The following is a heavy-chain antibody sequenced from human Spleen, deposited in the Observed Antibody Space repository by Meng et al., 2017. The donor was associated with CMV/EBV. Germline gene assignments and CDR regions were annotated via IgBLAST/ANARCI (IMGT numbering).Heavy chain of an antibody. CDR2: IIPIFGTA. D-gene: IGHD3-22*01. V-gene: IGHV1-69*05. CDR3: AIQLGRGYYYGVDY. Sequence: SVKVSCKVSGGTFSSYAISWVRQAPGQGLEWMGGIIPIFGTANYAQKFQGRVTITTDESTSTAYMELSSLRSEDTAVYYCAIQLGRGYYYGVDYWGQGTLVTVSS. CDR1: GGTFSSYA. J-gene: IGHJ4*02.